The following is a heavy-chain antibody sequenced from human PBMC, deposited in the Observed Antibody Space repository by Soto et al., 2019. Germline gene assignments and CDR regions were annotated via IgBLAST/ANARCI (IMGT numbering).Heavy chain of an antibody. J-gene: IGHJ4*02. CDR2: INAGNGNT. CDR3: ARESPQWLHYFDY. Sequence: QVQLVQSGAEVKKPGASVKVSCKASGYTFTSYAMHWVRQAPGQRLEWMGWINAGNGNTKYSQKFQGRVTITRDTSASTAYMELSSLRSEDTAVYYCARESPQWLHYFDYWGQGTLVTVSS. CDR1: GYTFTSYA. D-gene: IGHD6-19*01. V-gene: IGHV1-3*01.